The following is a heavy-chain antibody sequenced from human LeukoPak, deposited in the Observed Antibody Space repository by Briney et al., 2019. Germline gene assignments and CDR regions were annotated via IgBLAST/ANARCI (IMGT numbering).Heavy chain of an antibody. CDR2: IYYSGST. J-gene: IGHJ3*02. D-gene: IGHD2-15*01. CDR3: ARHGCSGGSCYPAFDI. V-gene: IGHV4-30-4*08. Sequence: SETLSLTCTVSGGSISSGDYYWSWIRQPPGKGLEWIGYIYYSGSTYYNPSLKSRVTISVDTSKNQFSLKLSSVTAADTAVYYCARHGCSGGSCYPAFDIWGQGTMVTVSS. CDR1: GGSISSGDYY.